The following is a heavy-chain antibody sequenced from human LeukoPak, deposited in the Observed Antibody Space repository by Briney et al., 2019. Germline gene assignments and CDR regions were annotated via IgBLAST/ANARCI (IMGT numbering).Heavy chain of an antibody. V-gene: IGHV3-23*01. J-gene: IGHJ4*02. D-gene: IGHD3-22*01. Sequence: PGGSLRLSCAASGFSLSSYAMSWVRQAPGKGLEWVAFISGSGGTTFYADSEKGRFTVSRDISKNTLYLQLNNLRAEDTAVYYCARGLSDSFHYRAFFDYWGQGTLVTVSS. CDR2: ISGSGGTT. CDR3: ARGLSDSFHYRAFFDY. CDR1: GFSLSSYA.